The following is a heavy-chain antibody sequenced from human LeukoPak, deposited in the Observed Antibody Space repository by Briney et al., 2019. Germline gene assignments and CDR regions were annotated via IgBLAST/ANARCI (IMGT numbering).Heavy chain of an antibody. CDR3: AKEYYYDSSGYYPLDY. CDR2: ISGSGGST. V-gene: IGHV3-23*01. CDR1: GFTFSSYA. J-gene: IGHJ4*02. Sequence: PGRSLRLSCAASGFTFSSYAMSWVRQAPGKGLEWVSAISGSGGSTYYADSVKGRFTISRDNSKNTLYLQMNSLRAEDTAVYYCAKEYYYDSSGYYPLDYWGQGTLVTVSS. D-gene: IGHD3-22*01.